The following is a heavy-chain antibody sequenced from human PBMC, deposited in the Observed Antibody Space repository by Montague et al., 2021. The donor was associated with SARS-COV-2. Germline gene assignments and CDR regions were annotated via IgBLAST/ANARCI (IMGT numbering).Heavy chain of an antibody. CDR2: ISTSGDYT. V-gene: IGHV3-23*01. J-gene: IGHJ3*02. CDR3: ARDAGYNWNTEAYALDM. D-gene: IGHD1/OR15-1a*01. Sequence: SLRLSCAASGFIFRHYAMSWVRQAPGKGLEWVSGISTSGDYTYYADSVKGRFTISRDIAKNSLYLQMDSLTDEDTAVYYCARDAGYNWNTEAYALDMWGQGTMVVVSS. CDR1: GFIFRHYA.